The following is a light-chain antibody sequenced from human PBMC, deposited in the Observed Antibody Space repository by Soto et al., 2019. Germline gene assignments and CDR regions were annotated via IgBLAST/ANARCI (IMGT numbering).Light chain of an antibody. V-gene: IGLV7-43*01. Sequence: QTVVTQEPSLTVSPGGTVTLTCASNTGAVTSDYYPNWFQQKPGQAPRALIFSTNNKHAWTPARFSGSLLGGKAALTVSGVQPEDEAIYYFLLYFGTAQVFFGGGTKLTVL. CDR1: TGAVTSDYY. J-gene: IGLJ2*01. CDR3: LLYFGTAQVF. CDR2: STN.